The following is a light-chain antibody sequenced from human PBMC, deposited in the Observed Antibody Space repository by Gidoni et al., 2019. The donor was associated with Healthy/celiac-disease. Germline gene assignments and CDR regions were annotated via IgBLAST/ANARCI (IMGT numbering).Light chain of an antibody. CDR1: SSNVGGYNY. CDR3: SSYTSSSTPWV. Sequence: QSALTQPASVSGSPGQSITISCTGTSSNVGGYNYVPWYQQPPGKAPKLMIYEVSNRPSGVPDRFSGSKSGNTASLTISGLQAEDEADYYCSSYTSSSTPWVFGGGTKLTVL. J-gene: IGLJ3*02. CDR2: EVS. V-gene: IGLV2-14*01.